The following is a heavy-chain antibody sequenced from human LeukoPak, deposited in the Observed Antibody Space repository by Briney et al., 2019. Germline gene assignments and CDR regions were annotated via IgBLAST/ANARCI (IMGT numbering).Heavy chain of an antibody. Sequence: GGSLRLSCAASRFTFSVYYMSWMREAPGEGLEWISYISRRGSTIYCADPVRGGYTISRDNAKNSMYLQLSRLRAQNTPVYYCARGLRSRLDFFHYWGEGTLVTVSS. D-gene: IGHD3-3*01. CDR3: ARGLRSRLDFFHY. V-gene: IGHV3-11*01. CDR1: RFTFSVYY. J-gene: IGHJ4*02. CDR2: ISRRGSTI.